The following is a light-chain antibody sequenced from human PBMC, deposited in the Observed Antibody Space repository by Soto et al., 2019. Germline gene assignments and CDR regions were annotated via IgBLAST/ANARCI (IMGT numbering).Light chain of an antibody. J-gene: IGKJ4*01. CDR2: GAS. CDR1: QSVSSN. Sequence: EIVMTQSPATLSVSPGERATLSCRASQSVSSNLAWYQQKPGQAPRLLIYGASTRATGIPARFSGSGSGTEFTLTISSLQSEDFAXYYCQQYNNWPPLTFGGGTKVEIK. V-gene: IGKV3D-15*01. CDR3: QQYNNWPPLT.